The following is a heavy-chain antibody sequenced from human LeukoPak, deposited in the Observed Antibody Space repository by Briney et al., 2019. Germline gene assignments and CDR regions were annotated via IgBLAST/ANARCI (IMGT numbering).Heavy chain of an antibody. V-gene: IGHV4-61*02. CDR1: GGSISSGSYY. D-gene: IGHD3-9*01. CDR2: IYTSGST. CDR3: ARGGPDFDRLLPFDY. J-gene: IGHJ4*02. Sequence: PSETLSLTCTVSGGSISSGSYYWSWIRQPAGKGLEWIGRIYTSGSTNYNPSLKIRVTISVDTSKNQFSLKLSSVTAADTAVYYCARGGPDFDRLLPFDYWGQGTLVTVSS.